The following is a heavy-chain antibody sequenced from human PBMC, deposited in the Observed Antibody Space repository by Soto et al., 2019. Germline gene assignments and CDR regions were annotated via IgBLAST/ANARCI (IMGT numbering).Heavy chain of an antibody. D-gene: IGHD2-2*01. CDR1: GGSFSDYY. CDR2: INRSGST. CDR3: ARTSSRQWGIDY. J-gene: IGHJ4*02. V-gene: IGHV4-34*01. Sequence: SETLSLTCAVYGGSFSDYYWYWSWIRQPPGKGLEWIGEINRSGSTNYSPSLKSRVTISVDKSKNQFSLKLSSVTAADTAVYYCARTSSRQWGIDYWGQGTLVTVSS.